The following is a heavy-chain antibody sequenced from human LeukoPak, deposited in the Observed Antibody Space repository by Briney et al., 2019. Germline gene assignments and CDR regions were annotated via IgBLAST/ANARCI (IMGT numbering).Heavy chain of an antibody. J-gene: IGHJ6*02. Sequence: GASVKVSCKASGYTFTSYDINWVRQATGQGLEWMGWMNRNSGNTGYAQKFQGRVTMTRNTSRSTAYMELSSLRSEDTAVYYCARGRLGDFWSGYSFTSYYGMDVWGQGTTVTVSS. D-gene: IGHD3-3*01. V-gene: IGHV1-8*01. CDR1: GYTFTSYD. CDR2: MNRNSGNT. CDR3: ARGRLGDFWSGYSFTSYYGMDV.